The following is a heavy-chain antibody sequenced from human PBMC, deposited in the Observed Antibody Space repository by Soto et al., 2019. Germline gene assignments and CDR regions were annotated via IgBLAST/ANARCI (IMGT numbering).Heavy chain of an antibody. CDR3: ARDIMGDYGGKDCMDV. CDR2: INPNSGGT. Sequence: ASVKVSCKASGYTFTGYYMHWVRQAPGQGLEWMGWINPNSGGTNYAQKFQGWVTMTRDTSISTAYMELSRLRSDDTAVYYCARDIMGDYGGKDCMDVWGQGTTVTVSS. CDR1: GYTFTGYY. D-gene: IGHD4-17*01. V-gene: IGHV1-2*04. J-gene: IGHJ6*02.